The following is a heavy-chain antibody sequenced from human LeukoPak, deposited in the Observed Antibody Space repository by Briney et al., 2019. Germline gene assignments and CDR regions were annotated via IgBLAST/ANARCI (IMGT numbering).Heavy chain of an antibody. V-gene: IGHV3-23*01. CDR3: ARRIPYSYGYDS. J-gene: IGHJ5*01. CDR2: ITASAEST. CDR1: GFTSSSYA. Sequence: GGSLRLSCAASGFTSSSYAMSWVRQAPGKGLEWVSSITASAESTFYVDSVKGRFTISRDNSKNTLYLQMTSLRAEDTALYYCARRIPYSYGYDSWGRGTLVTVSS. D-gene: IGHD5-18*01.